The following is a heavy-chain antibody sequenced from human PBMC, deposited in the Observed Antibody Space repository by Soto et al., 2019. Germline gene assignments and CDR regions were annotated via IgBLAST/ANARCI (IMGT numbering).Heavy chain of an antibody. V-gene: IGHV4-34*01. Sequence: ETLSLTCAGYGGSFSGYYWSWIRQPPGKGLEWIGEINHSGSTNYNPSLKSRVTISVDTSKNQFSLKLSSVTAADTAVYYCARGGWNYQYYYGMDVWGQGTTVTVSS. D-gene: IGHD1-7*01. CDR3: ARGGWNYQYYYGMDV. J-gene: IGHJ6*02. CDR2: INHSGST. CDR1: GGSFSGYY.